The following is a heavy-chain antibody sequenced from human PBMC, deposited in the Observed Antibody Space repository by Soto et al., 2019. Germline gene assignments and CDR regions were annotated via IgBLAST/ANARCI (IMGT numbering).Heavy chain of an antibody. CDR2: INPYNGNT. D-gene: IGHD6-13*01. Sequence: QVQLVQSGAEVKKPGASVKVSCKASGYTFTSYGITWVRQAPGQGLEWMGWINPYNGNTNYAQKLQARVTMTTYTSTSTAYMELRSLRSDDTAVYYCARTDSRPQDFDYWGQGTLVSVSS. V-gene: IGHV1-18*01. J-gene: IGHJ4*02. CDR3: ARTDSRPQDFDY. CDR1: GYTFTSYG.